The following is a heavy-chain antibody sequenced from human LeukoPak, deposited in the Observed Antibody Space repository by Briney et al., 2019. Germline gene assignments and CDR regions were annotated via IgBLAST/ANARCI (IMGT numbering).Heavy chain of an antibody. CDR2: IIPIFGTA. V-gene: IGHV1-69*13. CDR3: ARGRDYYDSSGYYSYYFDY. Sequence: GASVKVSCKASGGTFSSYAISWVRQAPGQGLEWMGGIIPIFGTANYAQKFQGRVTITADESTSTAYMELSSLRSEDTAVYYYARGRDYYDSSGYYSYYFDYWGQGTLVTVSS. CDR1: GGTFSSYA. J-gene: IGHJ4*02. D-gene: IGHD3-22*01.